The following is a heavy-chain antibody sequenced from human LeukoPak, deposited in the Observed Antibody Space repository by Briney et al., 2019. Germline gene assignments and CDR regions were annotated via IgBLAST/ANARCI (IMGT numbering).Heavy chain of an antibody. CDR3: TRRAGGNLYDLDN. V-gene: IGHV3-23*01. CDR1: GFTFNTYA. Sequence: GGSLRLSCVGSGFTFNTYAMTWVRQAPGKGLEWVSAINGGGDSTYCADSVKGRFTISRDNSKNTLYLQMNSLRAEDTAVYYCTRRAGGNLYDLDNWGQGTLVTVSS. J-gene: IGHJ4*02. CDR2: INGGGDST. D-gene: IGHD2-8*02.